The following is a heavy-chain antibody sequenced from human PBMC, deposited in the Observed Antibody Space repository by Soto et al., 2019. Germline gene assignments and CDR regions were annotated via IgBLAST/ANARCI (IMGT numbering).Heavy chain of an antibody. D-gene: IGHD3-22*01. V-gene: IGHV5-51*01. J-gene: IGHJ6*02. CDR1: GYTFTHYY. Sequence: GESLKISCKTSGYTFTHYYIGWVRQMSGKGLEWMGIIYPGDSDTRYSPSFQGQVTISADKSISTAYLQWSSLKASDTAMYYCARLQSMIVVVITPLDYGMDVWGQGTTVTVS. CDR2: IYPGDSDT. CDR3: ARLQSMIVVVITPLDYGMDV.